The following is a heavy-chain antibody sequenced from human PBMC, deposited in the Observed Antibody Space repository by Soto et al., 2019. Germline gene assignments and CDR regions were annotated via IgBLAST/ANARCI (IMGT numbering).Heavy chain of an antibody. CDR3: ARVYSSSWSNWFDP. CDR2: IWYDGSNK. Sequence: QVQLVESGGGVVQPGRSLRLSCAASGFTFSSYGMHWVRQAPGKGLEWVAVIWYDGSNKYYADSVKGRFTISRDNSKNTLYLQMNSLRAEDTAVYYCARVYSSSWSNWFDPWGQGTLVTVSS. J-gene: IGHJ5*02. CDR1: GFTFSSYG. V-gene: IGHV3-33*01. D-gene: IGHD6-13*01.